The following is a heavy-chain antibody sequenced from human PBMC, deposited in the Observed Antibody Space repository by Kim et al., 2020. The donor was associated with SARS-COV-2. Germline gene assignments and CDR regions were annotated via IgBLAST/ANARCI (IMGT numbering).Heavy chain of an antibody. Sequence: GESLKISCKGSGYNFPNYWIGWVRQMPGKGLEWMGIIYPGDSDTSYSPSFQGQVTISADKSTTTAYLQWSRLKASDTAMYYCARSAGPYDYYFDYWGQGT. CDR2: IYPGDSDT. J-gene: IGHJ4*02. D-gene: IGHD3-16*01. CDR1: GYNFPNYW. V-gene: IGHV5-51*01. CDR3: ARSAGPYDYYFDY.